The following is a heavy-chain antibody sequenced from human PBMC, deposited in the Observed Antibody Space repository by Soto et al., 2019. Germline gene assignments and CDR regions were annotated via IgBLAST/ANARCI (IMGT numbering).Heavy chain of an antibody. Sequence: DVHLLESGGGLVQPGGSLRLSCVASGFTLSDYDMGWVRQAPGKGLEWVSLLRGDGGATYYARSLEGRLTISRDTSENTLYLQMNSLRVEDTALYYCAKDRRGGEYPAFDLWGQGTLVTVSS. J-gene: IGHJ3*01. D-gene: IGHD2-21*01. CDR3: AKDRRGGEYPAFDL. CDR2: LRGDGGAT. V-gene: IGHV3-23*01. CDR1: GFTLSDYD.